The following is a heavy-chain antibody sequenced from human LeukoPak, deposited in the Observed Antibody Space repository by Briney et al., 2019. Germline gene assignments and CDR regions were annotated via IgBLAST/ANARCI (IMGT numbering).Heavy chain of an antibody. Sequence: GASVKVSCKASGYTFTSYYMHWVRQAPGQGLEWMGIINPSGGSTSYAQKFQGRVTMTRDMSTSTVYMELSSLRSEDTAVYYCASIAVAGTPDFDYWGQGTLVTVSS. CDR3: ASIAVAGTPDFDY. V-gene: IGHV1-46*01. J-gene: IGHJ4*02. CDR2: INPSGGST. CDR1: GYTFTSYY. D-gene: IGHD6-19*01.